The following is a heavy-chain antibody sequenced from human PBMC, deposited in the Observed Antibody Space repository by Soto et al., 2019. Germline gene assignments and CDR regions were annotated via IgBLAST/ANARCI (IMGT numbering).Heavy chain of an antibody. V-gene: IGHV5-51*01. Sequence: PGESLKISCKGSGYTFTNYWIGWVRQMPGKGLEWVGIIYPGDSDTRYSPSFQGQVTISADKSISTAYLQWSSLKASDTAMYYCARVNAMIVDIGVRYFDYWGQGTLVTVSS. CDR2: IYPGDSDT. CDR1: GYTFTNYW. D-gene: IGHD3-22*01. CDR3: ARVNAMIVDIGVRYFDY. J-gene: IGHJ4*02.